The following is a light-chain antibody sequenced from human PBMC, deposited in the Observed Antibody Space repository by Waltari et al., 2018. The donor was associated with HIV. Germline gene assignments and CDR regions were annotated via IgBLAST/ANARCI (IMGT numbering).Light chain of an antibody. CDR1: SSNIGAGYD. Sequence: QSVLTQPPSVSGAPGQRVTISCTGGSSNIGAGYDVHWYQQLPGTAPKLLIYGTANRPSGVPDRFSGSKSGTSAALAMTGLQAEDESDYYCQSYDSSLSGVVFGGGTKLTVL. J-gene: IGLJ2*01. CDR3: QSYDSSLSGVV. CDR2: GTA. V-gene: IGLV1-40*01.